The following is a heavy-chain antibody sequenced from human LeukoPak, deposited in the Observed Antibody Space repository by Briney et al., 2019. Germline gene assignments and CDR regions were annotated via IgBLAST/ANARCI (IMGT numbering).Heavy chain of an antibody. J-gene: IGHJ2*01. CDR3: ARSVPGVTPGSWYFDL. CDR2: IYYSGST. D-gene: IGHD4-23*01. CDR1: GGPISSGGYY. V-gene: IGHV4-31*03. Sequence: SETLSLTCTVSGGPISSGGYYWSWIRQHPGKGLEWIGYIYYSGSTYYNPSLKSRVTISVDTSKNQFSLKLSSVTAADTAVYHCARSVPGVTPGSWYFDLWGRGTLVTVSS.